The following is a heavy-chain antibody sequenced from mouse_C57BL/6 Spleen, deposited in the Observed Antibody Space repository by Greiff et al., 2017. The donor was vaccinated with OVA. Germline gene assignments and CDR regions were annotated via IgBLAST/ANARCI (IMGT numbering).Heavy chain of an antibody. D-gene: IGHD1-1*01. V-gene: IGHV1-82*01. CDR2: IYPGDGDT. Sequence: QVQLKESGPELVKPGASVKISCKASGYAFSSSWMNWVKQRPGKGLEWIGRIYPGDGDTNYNGKLTGKATLTADKSSSTDYMQLSSLTSEDSAVYFCTRAPFTTVVANYFDYWGQGTTLTVSS. J-gene: IGHJ2*01. CDR3: TRAPFTTVVANYFDY. CDR1: GYAFSSSW.